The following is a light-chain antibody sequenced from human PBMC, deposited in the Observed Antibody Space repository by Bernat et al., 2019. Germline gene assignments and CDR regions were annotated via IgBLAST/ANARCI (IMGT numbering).Light chain of an antibody. V-gene: IGLV3-1*01. CDR1: NMGDKY. CDR3: QAWDSSTWV. CDR2: HDS. Sequence: SYELTQPPSVSVSPGQTASITCAGDNMGDKYACWYQQKPGQSPVLVIYHDSKRPSGIPERFSGSNSGNTATLTSGGTQAMDEADYYCQAWDSSTWVFGGGTKLTVL. J-gene: IGLJ2*01.